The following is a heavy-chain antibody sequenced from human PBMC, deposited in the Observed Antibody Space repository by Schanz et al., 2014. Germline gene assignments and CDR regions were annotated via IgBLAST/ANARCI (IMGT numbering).Heavy chain of an antibody. D-gene: IGHD3-10*01. V-gene: IGHV3-23*01. CDR2: ITGSGSKT. CDR1: GFVFRTFA. J-gene: IGHJ6*02. CDR3: ARAQGVIRLYYGVDV. Sequence: EVQLLESGGTVVQPGGSLRVSCAASGFVFRTFAMYWVRQAPGKGLEWVSAITGSGSKTYYADSVKGRFTIARDNSKNTHFLQMDSLRSDDAAVYCWARAQGVIRLYYGVDVGGQGTTVTVSS.